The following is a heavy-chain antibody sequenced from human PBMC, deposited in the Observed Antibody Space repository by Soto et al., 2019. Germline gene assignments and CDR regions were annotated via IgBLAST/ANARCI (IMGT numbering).Heavy chain of an antibody. CDR3: ARMGDVPYYYGGMDV. Sequence: QVQLVQSGAEVKKPGASVTVSCKASGYTFTTYGVSWVRQAPGQGLEWLGWINGYNGNAKYAENLQGRVSMTTDTSRSTASMERRGLRSDDTAVYYCARMGDVPYYYGGMDVWGQGTTVSVSS. CDR2: INGYNGNA. CDR1: GYTFTTYG. V-gene: IGHV1-18*01. D-gene: IGHD3-16*01. J-gene: IGHJ6*02.